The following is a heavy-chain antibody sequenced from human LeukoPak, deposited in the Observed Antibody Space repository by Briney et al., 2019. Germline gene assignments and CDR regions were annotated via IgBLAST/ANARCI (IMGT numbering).Heavy chain of an antibody. Sequence: SETLSLTCTVSGYSISSGYYWGWIRQPPGKGLEWIGSIYHSGSTYYNPSLKSRVTISVDTSKNQFSLKLSSVTAADTAVYYCARVLRYGDRQYYFDYWGQGTLVTVSS. CDR3: ARVLRYGDRQYYFDY. CDR1: GYSISSGYY. D-gene: IGHD4-17*01. J-gene: IGHJ4*02. V-gene: IGHV4-38-2*02. CDR2: IYHSGST.